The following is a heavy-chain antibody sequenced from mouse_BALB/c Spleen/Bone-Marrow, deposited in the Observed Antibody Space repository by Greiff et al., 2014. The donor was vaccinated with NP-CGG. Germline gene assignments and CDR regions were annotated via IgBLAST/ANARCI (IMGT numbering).Heavy chain of an antibody. D-gene: IGHD2-1*01. Sequence: VQLHESGPELVKPGASVKMSCKASGYTYTDYVISWVKQRTGQGLEWIGETDPGRGSSFYNEKFKAKATLTADKSANAAYMQLSSLTSEDSAFYFCARDGNYAVLDYWGQGTSVTVSS. CDR3: ARDGNYAVLDY. V-gene: IGHV1-77*01. CDR1: GYTYTDYV. CDR2: TDPGRGSS. J-gene: IGHJ4*01.